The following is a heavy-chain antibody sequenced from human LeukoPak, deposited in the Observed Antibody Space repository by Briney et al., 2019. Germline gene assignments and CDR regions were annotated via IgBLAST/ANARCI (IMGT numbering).Heavy chain of an antibody. Sequence: GASVKVSCKASVYTFTSYGISWVRQSPGQGLEWMGWISAYNGNTNYAQNLTGRVTMTTDTSTSTAYMELRSLRSDDTAVYYCARDRFGSGSYYTFDYWGQGTLVTVSS. V-gene: IGHV1-18*01. CDR1: VYTFTSYG. D-gene: IGHD3-10*01. J-gene: IGHJ4*02. CDR3: ARDRFGSGSYYTFDY. CDR2: ISAYNGNT.